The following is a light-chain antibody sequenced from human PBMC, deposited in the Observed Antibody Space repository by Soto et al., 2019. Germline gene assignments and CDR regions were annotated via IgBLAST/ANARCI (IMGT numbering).Light chain of an antibody. CDR3: QQYNNWPRT. CDR1: QSVSSN. J-gene: IGKJ1*01. Sequence: EIVMTQSPATLSVSPGERATLSCRASQSVSSNLAWYQQKPGQAPRLLIYGASTRRTGIPARLSGSGSGTEVTLTVSSRQSEDFAVYYCQQYNNWPRTFGQGTKVEIK. V-gene: IGKV3-15*01. CDR2: GAS.